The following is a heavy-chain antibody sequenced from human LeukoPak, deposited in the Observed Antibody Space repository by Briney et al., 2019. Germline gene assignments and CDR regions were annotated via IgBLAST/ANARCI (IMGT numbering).Heavy chain of an antibody. V-gene: IGHV1-69*13. J-gene: IGHJ4*02. CDR2: IIPIFGTA. CDR3: ARGVGYCSSTSCFQPYLFDY. CDR1: GGTFSSYA. Sequence: SVKVSCKASGGTFSSYAISWVRQAPGQGLEWMGGIIPIFGTANYAQKFQGRVTITADESTSTAYMELSSLRSEDAAVYYCARGVGYCSSTSCFQPYLFDYWGQGTLVTVSS. D-gene: IGHD2-2*01.